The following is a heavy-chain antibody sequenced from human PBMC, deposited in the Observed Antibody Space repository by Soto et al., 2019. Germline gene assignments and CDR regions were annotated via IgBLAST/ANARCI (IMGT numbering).Heavy chain of an antibody. CDR2: ISSTTDYI. D-gene: IGHD3-10*01. J-gene: IGHJ4*02. V-gene: IGHV3-21*06. CDR1: GFTFTRYS. Sequence: GGSLRLSCAASGFTFTRYSMNWVRQAPGKGLEWVSSISSTTDYIYYGSSMKGRFTISRDNAKNSLYLEMNSLRAGDTAVYYGARGSGDLSWGFEYWGQGTLVTVSS. CDR3: ARGSGDLSWGFEY.